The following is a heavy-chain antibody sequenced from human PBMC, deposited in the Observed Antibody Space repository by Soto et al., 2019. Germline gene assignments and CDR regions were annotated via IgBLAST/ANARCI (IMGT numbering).Heavy chain of an antibody. CDR2: INPGGGRT. CDR3: ARDMHPTTPYYYYYGIDV. Sequence: QVHLVQSGAEVKKPGASMKVSCKASGYSFNSFYVHWVRQAPGQGLEWLGLINPGGGRTTYAQKFQGRVTVTRDTSTSKVYMELSSLRSEDTAVYYCARDMHPTTPYYYYYGIDVWGQGTTVTVSS. V-gene: IGHV1-46*02. CDR1: GYSFNSFY. J-gene: IGHJ6*02. D-gene: IGHD1-26*01.